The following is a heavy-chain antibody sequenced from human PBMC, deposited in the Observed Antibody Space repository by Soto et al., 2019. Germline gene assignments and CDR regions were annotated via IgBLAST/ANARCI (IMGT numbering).Heavy chain of an antibody. Sequence: ASVKVSCKASGYTFTSYAMHWVRQAPGQRLEWMGWINAGNGNTKYSQKFQGRVTITRDTSASTAYMELSSLRSEDTAVYYCARSSEPTTVTTLPRYYYYYMDVWGKGTTVTVSS. V-gene: IGHV1-3*01. J-gene: IGHJ6*03. CDR3: ARSSEPTTVTTLPRYYYYYMDV. CDR2: INAGNGNT. D-gene: IGHD4-17*01. CDR1: GYTFTSYA.